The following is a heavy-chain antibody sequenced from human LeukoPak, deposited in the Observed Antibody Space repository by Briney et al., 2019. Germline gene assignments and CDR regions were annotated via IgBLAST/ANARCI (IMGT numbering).Heavy chain of an antibody. J-gene: IGHJ4*02. CDR2: ISAYNGNT. CDR1: GYTFTSYG. CDR3: AREEYCSSTSCPTTSDY. Sequence: ASVKVSCKASGYTFTSYGISWVGQAPGQGLEWMGWISAYNGNTNYAQKLQGRVTMTTDTSTSTAYMELRSLRSDDTAVYYCAREEYCSSTSCPTTSDYWGQGTLVTVSS. V-gene: IGHV1-18*01. D-gene: IGHD2-2*01.